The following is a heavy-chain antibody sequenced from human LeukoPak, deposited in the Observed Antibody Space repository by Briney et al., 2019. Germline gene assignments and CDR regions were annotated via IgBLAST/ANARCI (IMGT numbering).Heavy chain of an antibody. CDR2: IYYSGST. D-gene: IGHD5-12*01. Sequence: PSETLSLTCTVSGGSISSSSYYWGWIRQPPGKGLEWIGSIYYSGSTYYNPSLKSRVTISVDTSKNQFSLKLSSVTAADTAVYYCARLGDIRNFDYWGQGILVTVSS. CDR1: GGSISSSSYY. J-gene: IGHJ4*02. CDR3: ARLGDIRNFDY. V-gene: IGHV4-39*01.